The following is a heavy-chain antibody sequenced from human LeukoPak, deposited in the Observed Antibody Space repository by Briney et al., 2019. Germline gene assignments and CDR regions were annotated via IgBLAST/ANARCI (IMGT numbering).Heavy chain of an antibody. CDR3: ATVATVTGGYFDY. CDR2: INPSGGST. CDR1: GYTFTSYY. Sequence: ASVKVSCKASGYTFTSYYMHWVRQAPGQGLEWMGIINPSGGSTSYAQKSQGRVTMTRDTSTDTAYMELSSLRSEDTAVYYCATVATVTGGYFDYWGQGTLVTVSS. V-gene: IGHV1-46*01. J-gene: IGHJ4*02. D-gene: IGHD4-17*01.